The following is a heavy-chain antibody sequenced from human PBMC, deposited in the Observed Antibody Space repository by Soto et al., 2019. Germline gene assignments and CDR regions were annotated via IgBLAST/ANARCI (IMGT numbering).Heavy chain of an antibody. J-gene: IGHJ5*02. CDR1: GGSISSYY. CDR3: ARGSIAANWFDP. CDR2: IYYGGST. D-gene: IGHD6-13*01. Sequence: PSETLSLTCTVSGGSISSYYWSWIRQPPGKGLEWIGYIYYGGSTNYNPSLKSRVTISVDTSKNQFSLKLSSVTAADTAVYYCARGSIAANWFDPWGQGTLVTVSS. V-gene: IGHV4-59*01.